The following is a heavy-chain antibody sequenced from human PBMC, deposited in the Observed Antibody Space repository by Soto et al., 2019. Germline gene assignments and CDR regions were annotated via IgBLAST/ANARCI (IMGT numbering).Heavy chain of an antibody. D-gene: IGHD1-26*01. CDR3: AKDVLVGATGRLSNFEY. J-gene: IGHJ4*02. CDR1: GFTFSSYA. Sequence: PGGSLRLSCAASGFTFSSYAMSWVRQAPGKGLEWVSAISGSGGSTYYADSVKGRFTISRDNSKNTLYLQMNSLRAEDTAVYYCAKDVLVGATGRLSNFEYWGQGTLVTVSS. CDR2: ISGSGGST. V-gene: IGHV3-23*01.